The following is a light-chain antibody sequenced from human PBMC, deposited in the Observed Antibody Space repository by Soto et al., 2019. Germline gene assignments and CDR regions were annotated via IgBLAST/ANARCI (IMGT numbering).Light chain of an antibody. Sequence: DIQMTQSPSTLSASVGDTVTITCRDSPTISGWLAWYQQRPGKAPNLLIFDASTLESGVPSRFSGSGSGTTFTLTISSLQSEDFATYYCQQLNSYPITFGQGTRLEN. CDR2: DAS. CDR3: QQLNSYPIT. J-gene: IGKJ5*01. V-gene: IGKV1-5*01. CDR1: PTISGW.